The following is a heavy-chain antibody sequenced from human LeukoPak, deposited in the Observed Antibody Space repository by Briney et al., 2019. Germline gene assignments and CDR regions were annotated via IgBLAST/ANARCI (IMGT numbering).Heavy chain of an antibody. D-gene: IGHD6-13*01. V-gene: IGHV4-59*01. J-gene: IGHJ4*02. Sequence: SETLSLTCTVSGGSISSYYWSWIRQPPGKGLEWIGYIYYSGGTNYNPSLKSRVTISVDTSKNQFSLKLSSVTAADTAVYYCAGEIAAAGTDYWGQGTLVTVSS. CDR2: IYYSGGT. CDR3: AGEIAAAGTDY. CDR1: GGSISSYY.